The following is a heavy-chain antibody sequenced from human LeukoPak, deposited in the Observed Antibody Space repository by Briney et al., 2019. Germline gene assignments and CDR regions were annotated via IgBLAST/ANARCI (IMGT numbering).Heavy chain of an antibody. D-gene: IGHD3-22*01. CDR2: ISGSSGYI. V-gene: IGHV3-21*01. J-gene: IGHJ5*02. CDR3: ARDYEGDL. CDR1: GVPFSTYI. Sequence: PGGSLRLSCAAAGVPFSTYIMNWVRQAPGKGLEWVSSISGSSGYIYYADSVKGRFTISRNNAMNSLYLQMDSLRGDDTAVYYCARDYEGDLWGQGTLVTVSS.